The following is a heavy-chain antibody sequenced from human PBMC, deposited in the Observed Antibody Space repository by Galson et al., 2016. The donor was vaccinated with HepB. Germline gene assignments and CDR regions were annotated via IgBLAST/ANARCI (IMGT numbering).Heavy chain of an antibody. CDR2: IYLGDSDA. D-gene: IGHD4-17*01. V-gene: IGHV5-51*01. Sequence: QSGAEVKKPGESLKISCKGSGDSFTTYWIGWVRQMPGKGLEWMGIIYLGDSDATYSPSFQGQVTISADKSISTAYLQWSSLKASDTAMYYCATFPTMTTGGVERYFDHWGQGTLVIVSS. CDR3: ATFPTMTTGGVERYFDH. CDR1: GDSFTTYW. J-gene: IGHJ4*02.